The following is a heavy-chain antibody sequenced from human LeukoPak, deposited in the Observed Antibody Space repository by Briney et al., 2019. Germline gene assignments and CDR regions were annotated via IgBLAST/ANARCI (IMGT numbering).Heavy chain of an antibody. D-gene: IGHD3-10*01. CDR3: ARGAYGSGSSQVYYYYMDV. CDR2: IYTSGST. V-gene: IGHV4-4*09. Sequence: SETLSLTCTVSGGSISSYYWSWIRQPPGKGLEWIGYIYTSGSTNYNPSLKSRVTISVDTSKNQFSLKLSSVTAADTAVYYCARGAYGSGSSQVYYYYMDVWGKGTTVTVSS. J-gene: IGHJ6*03. CDR1: GGSISSYY.